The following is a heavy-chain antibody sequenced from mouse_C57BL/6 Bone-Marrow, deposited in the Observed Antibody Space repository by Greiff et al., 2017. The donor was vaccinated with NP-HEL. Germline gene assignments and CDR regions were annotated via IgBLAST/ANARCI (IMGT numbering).Heavy chain of an antibody. J-gene: IGHJ3*01. CDR2: ISGGGGNT. D-gene: IGHD2-3*01. Sequence: EVKVVESGGGLVKPGGSLKLSCAASGFTFSSYTMSWVRQTPEKRLEWVATISGGGGNTYYPDSVKGRFTISRDNAKNTLYLQMSSLRSEDTALYYCARDGYYLFAYWGQGTLVTVSA. V-gene: IGHV5-9*01. CDR3: ARDGYYLFAY. CDR1: GFTFSSYT.